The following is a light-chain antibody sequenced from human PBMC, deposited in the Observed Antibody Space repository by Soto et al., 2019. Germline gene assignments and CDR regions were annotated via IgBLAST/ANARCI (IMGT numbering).Light chain of an antibody. CDR3: QHYGDSPLYT. CDR1: QRVSSRS. Sequence: EIVLTQSPGTLSLSPGERATLSCRASQRVSSRSLAWYQHKPGQAPRLLIYAASIRATSIPDRFSGSGSGTDFTLTISRLEPEAFAVYYCQHYGDSPLYTFGQGTQLE. J-gene: IGKJ2*01. V-gene: IGKV3-20*01. CDR2: AAS.